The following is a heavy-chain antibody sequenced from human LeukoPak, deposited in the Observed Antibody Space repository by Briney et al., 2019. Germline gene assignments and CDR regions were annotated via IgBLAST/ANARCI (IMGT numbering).Heavy chain of an antibody. CDR1: GYTFTSYG. D-gene: IGHD6-13*01. CDR2: ISAYNGNT. CDR3: ARGIAAAGASDY. Sequence: ASVKVSCKASGYTFTSYGISWVRQAPGQGLEWMGWISAYNGNTNYAQKFQGRVTMTRDTSISTAYMELSRLRSDDTAVYYCARGIAAAGASDYWGQGTLVTVSS. J-gene: IGHJ4*02. V-gene: IGHV1-18*01.